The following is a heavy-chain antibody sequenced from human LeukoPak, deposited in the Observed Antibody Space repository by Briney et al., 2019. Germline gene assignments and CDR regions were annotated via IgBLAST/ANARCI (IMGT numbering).Heavy chain of an antibody. CDR3: ARDLTRYSYGPFDY. J-gene: IGHJ4*02. CDR1: GFSFSSNN. Sequence: GGSLRLSCAASGFSFSSNNMHWVRQAPGKGLEWVSSITSTGSYIYYADSVKGRFAISRDNAKNSLFLQMNSLRAEDTAVYYCARDLTRYSYGPFDYWGQGTLVTVSS. D-gene: IGHD5-18*01. CDR2: ITSTGSYI. V-gene: IGHV3-21*01.